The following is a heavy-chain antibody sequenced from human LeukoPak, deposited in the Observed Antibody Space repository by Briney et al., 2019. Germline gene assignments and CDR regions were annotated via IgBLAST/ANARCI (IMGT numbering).Heavy chain of an antibody. Sequence: GESLKISCKGSGYSCTSYWIGWVRQMPGKGLEWMGIIYPGDSDTTYSPSFQGQVTISADKSISTACLQWSSLKASDTAMYYCARGGTAGYSGYDYWGQATLVTVSS. J-gene: IGHJ4*02. CDR3: ARGGTAGYSGYDY. D-gene: IGHD5-12*01. V-gene: IGHV5-51*01. CDR2: IYPGDSDT. CDR1: GYSCTSYW.